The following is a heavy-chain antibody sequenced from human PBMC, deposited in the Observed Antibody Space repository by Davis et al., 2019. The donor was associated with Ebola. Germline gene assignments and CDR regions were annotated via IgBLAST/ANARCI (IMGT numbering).Heavy chain of an antibody. Sequence: ASVKVSCKASGYTFTSYGISWVRQAPGQGLEWMGWMNPNSGNTGYAQKFQGRITMTRNTSISTAYMELSSLRSDDTAVYYCARAPTWSEINYYCLDYWGQGTLVTVSS. D-gene: IGHD3-10*01. CDR1: GYTFTSYG. CDR3: ARAPTWSEINYYCLDY. CDR2: MNPNSGNT. J-gene: IGHJ4*02. V-gene: IGHV1-8*02.